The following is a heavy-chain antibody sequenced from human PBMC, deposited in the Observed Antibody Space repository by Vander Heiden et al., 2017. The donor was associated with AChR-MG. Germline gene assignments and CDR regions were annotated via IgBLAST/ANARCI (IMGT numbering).Heavy chain of an antibody. Sequence: QVQLQQWCAGLLKPSETLSLTCSVYGGSFRGYSWSWIRQPPGKGLEWIGEIKHSGSTNYNPSRKSRVTISVDTSKNQFSLKLSSVTAADTAVYYCARGRRDYYGSGSYYGSDYWGQGTLVTVSS. D-gene: IGHD3-10*01. CDR3: ARGRRDYYGSGSYYGSDY. J-gene: IGHJ4*02. V-gene: IGHV4-34*01. CDR2: IKHSGST. CDR1: GGSFRGYS.